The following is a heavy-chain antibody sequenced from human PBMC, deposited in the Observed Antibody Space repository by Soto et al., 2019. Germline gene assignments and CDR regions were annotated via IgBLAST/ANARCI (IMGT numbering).Heavy chain of an antibody. CDR1: GFIFKMYL. D-gene: IGHD3-10*01. J-gene: IGHJ4*02. CDR2: IYNDGTYS. Sequence: PGGSLRRSCAASGFIFKMYLMHCVRQSPWKGLVWISRIYNDGTYSDYADSVRGRFTISRDNVNDTLYLQMNNLRAEDSGLYYCTRGPRPISNGTGAYWGQGTQVTVSS. V-gene: IGHV3-74*01. CDR3: TRGPRPISNGTGAY.